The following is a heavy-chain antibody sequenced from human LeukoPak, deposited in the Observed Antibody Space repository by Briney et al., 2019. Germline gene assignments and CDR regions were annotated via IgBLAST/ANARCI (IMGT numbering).Heavy chain of an antibody. CDR1: GGSINSYY. Sequence: PSETLSLTCSVSGGSINSYYSSSVRQPPGKRLEWIGHIYYSGSTNYNPSLKSRVTISVDTSKNQFSLKLSSVTAADTAVYYCPSLSSFWIGYQDTLYYFESGAQGTLVTVSS. J-gene: IGHJ4*02. CDR3: PSLSSFWIGYQDTLYYFES. D-gene: IGHD3-3*01. CDR2: IYYSGST. V-gene: IGHV4-59*01.